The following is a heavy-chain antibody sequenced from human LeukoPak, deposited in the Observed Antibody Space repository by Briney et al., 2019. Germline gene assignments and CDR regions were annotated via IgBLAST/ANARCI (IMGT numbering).Heavy chain of an antibody. V-gene: IGHV3-15*01. J-gene: IGHJ4*02. CDR2: IKSKTDGGTT. CDR3: TRGYSSGDRISEFDY. Sequence: WIRQSPGKGLEWIGRIKSKTDGGTTDYAAPVKGRFTISRDDSKNTLYLQMNSLKTEDTAVYYCTRGYSSGDRISEFDYWGQGTLVTVSS. D-gene: IGHD6-19*01.